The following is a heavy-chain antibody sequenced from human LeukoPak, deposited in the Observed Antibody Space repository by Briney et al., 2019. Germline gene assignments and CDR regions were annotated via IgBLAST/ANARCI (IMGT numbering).Heavy chain of an antibody. CDR3: AKGGGGGYNYQYFQH. V-gene: IGHV3-64*01. CDR2: ISGNAVST. D-gene: IGHD5-24*01. CDR1: GFTFSTYA. J-gene: IGHJ1*01. Sequence: GGSLRLSCTASGFTFSTYALHWVRQAPGKGLECVSAISGNAVSTYYANSVKGRFTISRDNSKNTLYLQMGSLRAEDMAAYYCAKGGGGGYNYQYFQHWGQGTLVTVSS.